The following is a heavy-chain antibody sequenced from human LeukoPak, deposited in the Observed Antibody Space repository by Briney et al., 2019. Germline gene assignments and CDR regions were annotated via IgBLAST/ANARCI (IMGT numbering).Heavy chain of an antibody. CDR3: ATEVAPSYHSYYYGMDV. CDR1: GGSISRNY. D-gene: IGHD5-12*01. CDR2: IYYSGRN. V-gene: IGHV4-59*01. J-gene: IGHJ6*02. Sequence: PSGALSLTCTGSGGSISRNYWSGVGRPPGKGLEGVGYIYYSGRNNYNPSLQSRVTISVHTSKNQFSLKLSSVTAADPALYYCATEVAPSYHSYYYGMDVWGQGPTVTVSS.